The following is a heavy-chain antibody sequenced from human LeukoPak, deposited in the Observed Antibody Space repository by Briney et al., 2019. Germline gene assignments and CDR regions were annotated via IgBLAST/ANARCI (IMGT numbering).Heavy chain of an antibody. Sequence: SETLSLTCTVSGGPISSYYWSWIRQPPGKGLEWIGYIYYSGGTNYNPSLKSRVTISVDTSKNQFSLKLSSVTAADTAVYYCARGGSSGWSYYFDYWGQGTLVTVSS. V-gene: IGHV4-59*01. CDR2: IYYSGGT. CDR3: ARGGSSGWSYYFDY. CDR1: GGPISSYY. J-gene: IGHJ4*02. D-gene: IGHD6-19*01.